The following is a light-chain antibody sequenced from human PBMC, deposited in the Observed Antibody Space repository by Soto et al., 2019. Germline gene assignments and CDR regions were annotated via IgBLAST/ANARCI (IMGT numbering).Light chain of an antibody. CDR2: GAS. J-gene: IGKJ4*01. Sequence: ETVMTQSPATLSLSPGERATLSCRASQSVSSNLAWYQQKPGQAPRLLIYGASTRATGIPARFSGSGSGTDFTLTISRLEPEDFAVYYCRQYGTSLGFPVGGGTKVDIK. CDR1: QSVSSN. CDR3: RQYGTSLGFP. V-gene: IGKV3-15*01.